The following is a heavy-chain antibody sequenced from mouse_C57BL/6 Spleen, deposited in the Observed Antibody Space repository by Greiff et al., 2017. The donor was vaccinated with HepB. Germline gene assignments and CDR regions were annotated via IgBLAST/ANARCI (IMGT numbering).Heavy chain of an antibody. V-gene: IGHV1-76*01. CDR3: ARRLTGIGFDY. D-gene: IGHD4-1*01. CDR2: IYPGSGNT. CDR1: GYTFTDYY. J-gene: IGHJ2*01. Sequence: VKLMESGAELVRPGASVKLSCKASGYTFTDYYINWVKQRPGQGLEWIARIYPGSGNTYYNEKFKGKATLTAEKSSSTAYMQLSSLTSEDSAVYFCARRLTGIGFDYWGQGTTLTVAS.